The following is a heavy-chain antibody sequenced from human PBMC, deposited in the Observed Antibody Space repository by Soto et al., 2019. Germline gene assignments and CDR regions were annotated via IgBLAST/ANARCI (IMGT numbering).Heavy chain of an antibody. CDR1: GFTFSSYA. CDR3: AKAFSWYDY. V-gene: IGHV3-23*01. CDR2: ISGSGGST. J-gene: IGHJ4*02. D-gene: IGHD6-13*01. Sequence: EVQLLESGGGLIQPGGSLRLSCAASGFTFSSYAMNWVRQAPGKGLEWVSGISGSGGSTYYADSMKGRFTISRDNSKNTLYLQMSSLRAEDTAVYYCAKAFSWYDYWGQGTLVTVSS.